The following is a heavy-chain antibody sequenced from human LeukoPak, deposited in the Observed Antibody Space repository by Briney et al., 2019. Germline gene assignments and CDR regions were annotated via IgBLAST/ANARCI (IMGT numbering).Heavy chain of an antibody. CDR1: GYTFTSFY. V-gene: IGHV1-2*02. J-gene: IGHJ5*02. CDR3: AREYSSSSTNWFDP. Sequence: ASVKVSCKASGYTFTSFYMHWVRQAPGQGLEWMGWINPNSGGTNYAQKFQGRVTMTRDTSISTAYMELSRLRSDDTAVYYCAREYSSSSTNWFDPWGQGTLVTVSS. D-gene: IGHD6-6*01. CDR2: INPNSGGT.